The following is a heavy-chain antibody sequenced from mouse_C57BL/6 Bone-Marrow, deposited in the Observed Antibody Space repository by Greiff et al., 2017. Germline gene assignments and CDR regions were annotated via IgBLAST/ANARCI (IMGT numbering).Heavy chain of an antibody. J-gene: IGHJ3*01. D-gene: IGHD1-1*01. Sequence: EVQVVESGGGLVQPGGSLKLSCAASGFTFSEYYMYWVRQTPEKRLEWVAYISNGGGSTYYPDTVKGRFTISRDNAKNTLYLQMSRLKSEDTAMYYCARGGHGSTCWFAYWGQGTLVTVSA. CDR3: ARGGHGSTCWFAY. V-gene: IGHV5-12*01. CDR2: ISNGGGST. CDR1: GFTFSEYY.